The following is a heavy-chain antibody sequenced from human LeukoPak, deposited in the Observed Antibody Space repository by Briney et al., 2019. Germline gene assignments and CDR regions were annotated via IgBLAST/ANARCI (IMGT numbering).Heavy chain of an antibody. J-gene: IGHJ1*01. CDR1: GYTFITYW. CDR2: IYPGGSGT. D-gene: IGHD2-2*02. CDR3: ARPGYCSSTSCYREYFQH. Sequence: GEALQISSWGAGYTFITYWIGWVLQMPGKGLEGMGTIYPGGSGTRYSPSFQGQVTISADKSISTAYLQWSSLKASDTAMYYCARPGYCSSTSCYREYFQHWGQGTLVTVSS. V-gene: IGHV5-51*01.